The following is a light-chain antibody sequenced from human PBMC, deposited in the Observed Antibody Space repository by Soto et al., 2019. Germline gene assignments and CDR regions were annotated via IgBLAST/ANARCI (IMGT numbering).Light chain of an antibody. J-gene: IGKJ5*01. CDR1: QGVSSY. CDR3: QQYNNWPPLT. V-gene: IGKV3-15*01. CDR2: GAS. Sequence: EIVMTQSPATLSVSPGERATLSCRASQGVSSYLAWYQQKPGQAPRLLIYGASTRATGIPARFSGSGSGTEFILTISSLQSEDFAVYYCQQYNNWPPLTFGQGTRLEIK.